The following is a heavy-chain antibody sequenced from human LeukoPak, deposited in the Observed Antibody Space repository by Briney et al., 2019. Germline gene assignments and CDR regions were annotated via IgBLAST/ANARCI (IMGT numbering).Heavy chain of an antibody. V-gene: IGHV3-23*01. J-gene: IGHJ4*02. Sequence: GGSLRLSCAASGFTFSSYAMSWVRQAPGKGLEWVSAISGSGGSTYYADSVKGRFTISRDNSKNTLYLQMNSLRAEDTAVYYCARDLASGWTFDYWGQGTLVTVSS. CDR3: ARDLASGWTFDY. CDR2: ISGSGGST. CDR1: GFTFSSYA. D-gene: IGHD6-19*01.